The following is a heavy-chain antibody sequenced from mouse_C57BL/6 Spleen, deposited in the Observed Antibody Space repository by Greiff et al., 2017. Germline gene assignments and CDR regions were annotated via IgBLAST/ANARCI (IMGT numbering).Heavy chain of an antibody. CDR2: IYPGSGST. J-gene: IGHJ4*01. Sequence: VQLQQPGAELVKPGASVKMSCKASGYTFTSYWITWVKPRPGQGLEWIGDIYPGSGSTNYNAKFKSKATLTVDTSSSTAYMQLSSLTSEDSAVYYWARYGSSYDAMDYWGQGTSVTVSS. D-gene: IGHD1-1*01. CDR3: ARYGSSYDAMDY. V-gene: IGHV1-55*01. CDR1: GYTFTSYW.